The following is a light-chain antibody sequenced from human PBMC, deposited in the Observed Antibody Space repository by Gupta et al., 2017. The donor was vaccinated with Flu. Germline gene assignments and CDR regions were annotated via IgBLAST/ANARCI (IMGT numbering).Light chain of an antibody. J-gene: IGLJ3*02. V-gene: IGLV1-51*02. Sequence: SSSNNGNNYVSWYQQLPGTAPKVRIDENDKRPSGSPDRFSGSKSGTSATLGITGLQTGDEAEYYCGTWDSSLSAGVFGGGTKLTVL. CDR3: GTWDSSLSAGV. CDR1: SSNNGNNY. CDR2: END.